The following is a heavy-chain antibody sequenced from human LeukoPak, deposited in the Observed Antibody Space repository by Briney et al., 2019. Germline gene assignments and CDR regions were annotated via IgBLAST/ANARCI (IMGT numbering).Heavy chain of an antibody. CDR3: AKDYGGGPFDY. CDR1: GFTFSDYY. J-gene: IGHJ4*02. V-gene: IGHV3-23*01. Sequence: GGSLRLSCAASGFTFSDYYMSWIRQAPGKGLEWVSAISGSGGSTYYADSVKGRFTISRDNSKNTLYLQMNSLRAEDTAVYYCAKDYGGGPFDYWGQGTLVTVSS. D-gene: IGHD3-10*01. CDR2: ISGSGGST.